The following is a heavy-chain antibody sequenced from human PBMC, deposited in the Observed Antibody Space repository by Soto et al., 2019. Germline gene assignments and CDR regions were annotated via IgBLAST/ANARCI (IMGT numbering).Heavy chain of an antibody. CDR3: ARGGGVGVAGSAAFDM. CDR2: INPATGAA. CDR1: GYPVTAYY. D-gene: IGHD3-3*01. Sequence: QLHLVQSGAVVKKPGASVTVSCSASGYPVTAYYMHWVRQAPGRGLEWMGGINPATGAAKYTQTFQGRFTVSRDTSTSTVFMELRGLTSEASAVFYCARGGGVGVAGSAAFDMWGQGTLVTVSS. V-gene: IGHV1-2*02. J-gene: IGHJ3*02.